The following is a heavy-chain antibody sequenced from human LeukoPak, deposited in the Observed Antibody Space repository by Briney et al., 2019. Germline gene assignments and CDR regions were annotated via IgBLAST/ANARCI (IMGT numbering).Heavy chain of an antibody. CDR3: AKVMGPTAFDY. V-gene: IGHV3-23*01. CDR2: ISVGGDST. CDR1: GFTFSSYA. Sequence: AGGSLRLSCAASGFTFSSYAMSWVRQAPGKGLEWVSAISVGGDSTYYADSVRGRFTISRDNSKNTLYLQMNALRAEDTAVYYCAKVMGPTAFDYWGQGTLVTVSS. D-gene: IGHD1-26*01. J-gene: IGHJ4*02.